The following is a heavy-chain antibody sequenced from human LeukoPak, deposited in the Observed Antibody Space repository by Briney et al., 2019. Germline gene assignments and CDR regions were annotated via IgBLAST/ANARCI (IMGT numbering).Heavy chain of an antibody. CDR1: GYTLTELS. J-gene: IGHJ4*02. CDR2: FDPEDGET. V-gene: IGHV1-24*01. D-gene: IGHD6-19*01. Sequence: ASVKVSCKVSGYTLTELSKHWVRQAPGKGLEWMGRFDPEDGETIYAQKFQGRVTMTEDTSTDTAYMDLSSLRSEDTAMYYCATVVAVATFDYWGQGTLVTVSS. CDR3: ATVVAVATFDY.